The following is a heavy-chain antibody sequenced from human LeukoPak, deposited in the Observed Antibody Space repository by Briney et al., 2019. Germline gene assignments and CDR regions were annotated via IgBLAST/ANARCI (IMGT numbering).Heavy chain of an antibody. CDR3: AREKYSYGTYDY. CDR2: IGPFNGDT. Sequence: GASVTVSCKTSGYMFTAFGLSWVRQAPGQGLEWMGWIGPFNGDTKYSQRFQGRVTMTTETSTNTAYMELRSLRSDDTAVYFCAREKYSYGTYDYWGQGTLLTVVS. V-gene: IGHV1-18*01. D-gene: IGHD5-18*01. CDR1: GYMFTAFG. J-gene: IGHJ4*02.